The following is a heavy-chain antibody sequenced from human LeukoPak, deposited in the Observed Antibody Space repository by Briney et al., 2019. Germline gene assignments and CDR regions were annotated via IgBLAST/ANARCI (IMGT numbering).Heavy chain of an antibody. Sequence: SQTLSLTCAISGDSVSSNSATWNWIRQSPSRGLEWLGRTYYRSKWDNDYAVSVRSRMTIKPDTSKNQFSLQLNSVTPDDTGVYYCVRECEGCGWPFDCWGQGTLVTVSS. CDR2: TYYRSKWDN. J-gene: IGHJ4*02. CDR3: VRECEGCGWPFDC. V-gene: IGHV6-1*01. CDR1: GDSVSSNSAT. D-gene: IGHD6-19*01.